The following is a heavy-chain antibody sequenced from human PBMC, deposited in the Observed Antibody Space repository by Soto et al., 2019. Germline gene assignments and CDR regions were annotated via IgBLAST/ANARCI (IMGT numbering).Heavy chain of an antibody. J-gene: IGHJ4*02. CDR1: GYTFTSLG. Sequence: ASVRVWSKAYGYTFTSLGISWVRQAPGQGLEWMGWISAYNGNTNYAQKLQGRVTMTTDTSTSTAYLELRSLRSDDTAVYYCARDGMGYCSGGSCSHYWGQATLVTVSS. V-gene: IGHV1-18*01. CDR3: ARDGMGYCSGGSCSHY. CDR2: ISAYNGNT. D-gene: IGHD2-15*01.